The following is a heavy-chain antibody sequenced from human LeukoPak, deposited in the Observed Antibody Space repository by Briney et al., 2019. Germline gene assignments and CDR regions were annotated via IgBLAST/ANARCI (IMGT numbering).Heavy chain of an antibody. J-gene: IGHJ4*02. V-gene: IGHV3-33*01. CDR3: ARDPDDYGDYSYFDY. CDR1: GXTFSSYG. CDR2: IWYDGSNK. Sequence: GGSLRLSCAASGXTFSSYGVHWVRQAPGKGLEWVAVIWYDGSNKYYADSVKGRFTISRDNSKNTLFLQMNSLRAEDTAVYYCARDPDDYGDYSYFDYWGQGTLVTVSS. D-gene: IGHD4-17*01.